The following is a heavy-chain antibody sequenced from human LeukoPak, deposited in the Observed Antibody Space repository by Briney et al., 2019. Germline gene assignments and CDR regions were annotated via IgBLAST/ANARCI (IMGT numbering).Heavy chain of an antibody. CDR1: GYSISSGYY. CDR2: IYHSGSI. Sequence: SETLSLTCTVSGYSISSGYYWGWIRQPPGKGLEWIGSIYHSGSIYYNPSLKSRVTISGDTSKNQFSLKLSSVTAADTAVYYCASSSPYDSSGYYSHRDAFDIWGQGTMVTVSS. J-gene: IGHJ3*02. CDR3: ASSSPYDSSGYYSHRDAFDI. D-gene: IGHD3-22*01. V-gene: IGHV4-38-2*02.